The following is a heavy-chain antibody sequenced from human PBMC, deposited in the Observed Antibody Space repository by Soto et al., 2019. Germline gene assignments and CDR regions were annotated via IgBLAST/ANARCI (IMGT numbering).Heavy chain of an antibody. J-gene: IGHJ5*02. CDR2: IYWNDDK. Sequence: QITLKESGPTLVKPTQTLTLTCTLSGFSHSTSGVAVGWIRQPPGQALEWLGHIYWNDDKYYSTSLTSRLSLSKDTSKNQVVLTMTNVDPLDTGTYYCARLLSAALFSYDLWGQGTLVTVSS. D-gene: IGHD1-26*01. CDR1: GFSHSTSGVA. V-gene: IGHV2-5*01. CDR3: ARLLSAALFSYDL.